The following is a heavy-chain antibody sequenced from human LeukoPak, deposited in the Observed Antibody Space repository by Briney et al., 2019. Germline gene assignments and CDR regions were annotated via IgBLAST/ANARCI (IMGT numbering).Heavy chain of an antibody. V-gene: IGHV3-23*01. CDR1: GFTFSSYT. CDR2: IGSSGRNT. J-gene: IGHJ4*01. Sequence: GGSLRLSCAAAGFTFSSYTMTWVRQAPGRGLEWVSAIGSSGRNTYYADSVKGRFTISRDNSKNTVYLQMNSLRAEDTALYYCAKGVKTTGWNDWGHGTLVTVSS. CDR3: AKGVKTTGWND. D-gene: IGHD1-1*01.